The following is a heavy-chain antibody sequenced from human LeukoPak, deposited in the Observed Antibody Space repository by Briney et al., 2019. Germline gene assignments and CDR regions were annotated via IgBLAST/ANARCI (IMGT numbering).Heavy chain of an antibody. J-gene: IGHJ4*02. CDR2: ISSSSSYI. V-gene: IGHV3-21*04. Sequence: RGSLRLSCAASGFTFSSYSMNWVRQAPGKGLEWVSSISSSSSYIYYADSVKGRFTTSRDNAKNSPYLQMNSLRAEDTAVYYCAKGMYSYGPRGFDYWGQGTLVTVSS. CDR1: GFTFSSYS. CDR3: AKGMYSYGPRGFDY. D-gene: IGHD5-18*01.